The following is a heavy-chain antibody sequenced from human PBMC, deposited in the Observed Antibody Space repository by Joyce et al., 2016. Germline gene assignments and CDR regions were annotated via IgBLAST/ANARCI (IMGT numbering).Heavy chain of an antibody. Sequence: QVQLQESGPRVVKPSETLSLTCTVSGGSVSDYYWHWIRQPPGKRREWIGYVHYSGSTSYNPSLNSRVSLSLDTSKNQFSLKLSSVTAADTAVYFCAGEYSSFDYWGQGIQVTASS. CDR2: VHYSGST. J-gene: IGHJ4*02. CDR1: GGSVSDYY. CDR3: AGEYSSFDY. D-gene: IGHD6-13*01. V-gene: IGHV4-59*02.